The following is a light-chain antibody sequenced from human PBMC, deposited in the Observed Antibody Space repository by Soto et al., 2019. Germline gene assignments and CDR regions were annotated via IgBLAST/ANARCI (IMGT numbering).Light chain of an antibody. Sequence: EIVMTQSPVTLSVSPGERATLSCRASQSVNSNLAWYQQKPGQAPRHLVYGATTRATGIPARFSGSGSGTEFILTISSLQSADFAVYYCQQYNDWPPLTFGGGTKVEIK. J-gene: IGKJ4*01. V-gene: IGKV3-15*01. CDR1: QSVNSN. CDR2: GAT. CDR3: QQYNDWPPLT.